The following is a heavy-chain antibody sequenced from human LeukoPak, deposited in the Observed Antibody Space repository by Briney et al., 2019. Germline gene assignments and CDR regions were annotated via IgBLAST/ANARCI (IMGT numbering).Heavy chain of an antibody. CDR2: IYYSGST. CDR1: GGSISSSSYY. J-gene: IGHJ5*02. CDR3: ANDFWSGSRRFDP. D-gene: IGHD3-3*01. V-gene: IGHV4-39*01. Sequence: PSETLSLTCTVSGGSISSSSYYWGWIRQPPGKGLEWIGSIYYSGSTYYNPSLKSRVTISVGTSKNQFSLKLSSVTAADTAVYYCANDFWSGSRRFDPWGQGTLVTVSS.